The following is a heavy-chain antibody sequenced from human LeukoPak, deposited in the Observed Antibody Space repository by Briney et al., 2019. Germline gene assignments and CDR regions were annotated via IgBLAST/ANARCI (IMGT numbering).Heavy chain of an antibody. D-gene: IGHD1-26*01. CDR2: IRYDGSKK. CDR3: AKGSWDLLDY. CDR1: GFTLSSKG. Sequence: SLTLSSAVSGFTLSSKGMDWDRPPHGNGLGWVAFIRYDGSKKYYADSVKGRFTIDRDNYKNTLDLQMNGLRAEDTAVYYCAKGSWDLLDYWAQGTLVTVSS. J-gene: IGHJ4*02. V-gene: IGHV3-30*02.